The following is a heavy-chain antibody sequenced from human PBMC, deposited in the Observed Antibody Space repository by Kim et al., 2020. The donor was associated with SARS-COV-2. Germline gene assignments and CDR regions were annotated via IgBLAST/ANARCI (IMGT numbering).Heavy chain of an antibody. CDR2: IYYSGST. J-gene: IGHJ3*02. CDR1: GGSISSHY. V-gene: IGHV4-59*11. Sequence: SETLSLTCTVSGGSISSHYWSWIRQPPGKGLEWIGYIYYSGSTNYNPSLKSRVTISVDTSKNQFSLKLSSVTAADTAVYYCARGHVLWFGELDAFDIWGQGTMVTVSS. D-gene: IGHD3-10*01. CDR3: ARGHVLWFGELDAFDI.